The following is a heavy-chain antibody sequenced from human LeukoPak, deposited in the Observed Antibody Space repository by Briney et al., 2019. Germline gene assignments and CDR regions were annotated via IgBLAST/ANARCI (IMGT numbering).Heavy chain of an antibody. CDR1: GFTFTNYA. Sequence: GGSLRLSCAASGFTFTNYAIHWVRQAPGRGLERVAVISFDGSNKYYGDSVKGRFTISRDNSKNTLYLQMNSLRAEDTAVYYCARDYTLFPHRVLAPWGLATLV. CDR2: ISFDGSNK. V-gene: IGHV3-30*04. J-gene: IGHJ2*01. CDR3: ARDYTLFPHRVLAP. D-gene: IGHD2-2*02.